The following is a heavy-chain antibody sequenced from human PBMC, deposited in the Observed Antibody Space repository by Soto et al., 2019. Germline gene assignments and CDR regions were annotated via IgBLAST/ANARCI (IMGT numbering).Heavy chain of an antibody. CDR3: AHRKPTTYFDY. CDR2: IHWDDDK. D-gene: IGHD1-1*01. V-gene: IGHV2-5*02. J-gene: IGHJ4*02. Sequence: QITLKESGPTLVKPKQTLTLTCTFSGFSLSTNEVSVGWIRQPPGKALEWLALIHWDDDKRYSPSLRNRLTITKDTYKNQVVLTMTNMDPVDTATYYCAHRKPTTYFDYWGQGTLVTVSS. CDR1: GFSLSTNEVS.